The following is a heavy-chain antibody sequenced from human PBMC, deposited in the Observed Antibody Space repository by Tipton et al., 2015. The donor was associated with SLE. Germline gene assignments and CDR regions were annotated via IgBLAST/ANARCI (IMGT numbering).Heavy chain of an antibody. CDR1: GGSISSHY. V-gene: IGHV4-59*11. Sequence: LRLSCTVSGGSISSHYWSWIRQPPGKGLEWIGYIYYSGSTNYNPSLKSRVTISVDTSKNQFSLKLSSVTAADTAVYYCAREDVGASYFDYWGQGTLVTVSS. CDR2: IYYSGST. J-gene: IGHJ4*02. D-gene: IGHD1-26*01. CDR3: AREDVGASYFDY.